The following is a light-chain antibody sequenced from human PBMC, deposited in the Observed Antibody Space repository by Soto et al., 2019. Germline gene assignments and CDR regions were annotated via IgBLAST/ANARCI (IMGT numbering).Light chain of an antibody. CDR1: QSVSSS. CDR2: GAS. V-gene: IGKV3-15*01. Sequence: EIVMKQSPATLSVSPGERVTLSCRASQSVSSSLAWFQQKPGQAPRLLIYGASTRATDIPARFSGSGSGTEFTLTISSLQSEDFAVYYCQQYNNWPPENTFGQGTKLEIK. CDR3: QQYNNWPPENT. J-gene: IGKJ2*01.